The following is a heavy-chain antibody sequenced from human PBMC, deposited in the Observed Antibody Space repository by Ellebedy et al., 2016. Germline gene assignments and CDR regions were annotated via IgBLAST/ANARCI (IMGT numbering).Heavy chain of an antibody. J-gene: IGHJ5*02. V-gene: IGHV4-61*01. CDR3: AREDLSNWFNP. D-gene: IGHD2/OR15-2a*01. CDR1: GGSASSGSYY. Sequence: GSLRLSXTVSGGSASSGSYYWSWIRQPPGKGLEWIGYIYYSGSTNYNPPLKSRVTISVDTSKNQFSLKLSSVTAADTAVYYCAREDLSNWFNPWGQGTLVTVSS. CDR2: IYYSGST.